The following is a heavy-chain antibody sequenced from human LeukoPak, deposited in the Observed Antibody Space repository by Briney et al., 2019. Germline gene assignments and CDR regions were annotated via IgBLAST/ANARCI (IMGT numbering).Heavy chain of an antibody. V-gene: IGHV1-2*02. Sequence: VSVKVSCKASGYTFNNYYMHWVRQAPGQGLEWMGWINPNSGDTNSAQKFQGRVTMTRDTSISTAYMELSRLRSDDTAAYYCARVVGRRIDFDYWGQGTLVTVSS. CDR2: INPNSGDT. CDR3: ARVVGRRIDFDY. J-gene: IGHJ4*02. CDR1: GYTFNNYY. D-gene: IGHD2-15*01.